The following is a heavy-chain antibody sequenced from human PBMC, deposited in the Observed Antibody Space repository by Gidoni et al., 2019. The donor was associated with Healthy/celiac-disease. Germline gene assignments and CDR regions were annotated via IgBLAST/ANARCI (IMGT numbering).Heavy chain of an antibody. CDR2: IRSKAYGGTT. CDR1: GFTLGVYA. V-gene: IGHV3-49*05. Sequence: EVQLVESGLCLLKPGRSLRLSCTTSGFTLGVYALSWFRQAPGKGLEWVGFIRSKAYGGTTEYAASVKGRFTISRDDSKSIAYLQMNSLKTEDTAVYYCTRSYDSSGYYPGTDAFDIWGQGTMVTVSS. CDR3: TRSYDSSGYYPGTDAFDI. D-gene: IGHD3-22*01. J-gene: IGHJ3*02.